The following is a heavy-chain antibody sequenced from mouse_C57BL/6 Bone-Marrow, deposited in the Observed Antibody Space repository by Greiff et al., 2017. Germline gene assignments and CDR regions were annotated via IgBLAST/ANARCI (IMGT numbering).Heavy chain of an antibody. Sequence: QVQLQQSGAELVKPGASVKLSCKASGYTFTSYWMHWVKQRPGRGLEWIGRIDPNSGGTKYHEKFKSKATLTVDKPSSTAYMQLSSLTSEDSAVYYCARRDYGSSYGAMDYWGQGTSVTVSS. D-gene: IGHD1-1*01. CDR2: IDPNSGGT. J-gene: IGHJ4*01. CDR3: ARRDYGSSYGAMDY. CDR1: GYTFTSYW. V-gene: IGHV1-72*01.